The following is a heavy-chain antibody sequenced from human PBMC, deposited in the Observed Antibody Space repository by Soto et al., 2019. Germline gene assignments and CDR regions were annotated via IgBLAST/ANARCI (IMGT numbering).Heavy chain of an antibody. J-gene: IGHJ6*03. Sequence: QVQLQESGPGLVKPSETLSLTCTVSGGSISSYYWSWIRQPPGKGLEWIGYIYYSGSTNYNPSLKSRVTISVDTSKNQFSLKLSSVTAADTAVYYCASIPSTGGDSGGDYYYYMDVWGKGTTVTVSS. CDR3: ASIPSTGGDSGGDYYYYMDV. V-gene: IGHV4-59*01. CDR1: GGSISSYY. CDR2: IYYSGST. D-gene: IGHD2-21*02.